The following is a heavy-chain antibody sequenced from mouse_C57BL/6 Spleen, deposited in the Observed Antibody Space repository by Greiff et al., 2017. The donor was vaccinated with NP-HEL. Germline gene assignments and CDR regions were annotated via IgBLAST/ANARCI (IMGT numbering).Heavy chain of an antibody. J-gene: IGHJ3*01. CDR2: INPSNGGT. D-gene: IGHD3-2*02. CDR3: ARTDQATGWFAY. Sequence: QVQLQQPGTELVKPGASVKLSCKASGYTFTSYWMHWVKQRPGQGLEWIGNINPSNGGTNYNEKFKSKATLTVDKSSSTAYMQLSSLTSEDAAVYYCARTDQATGWFAYWGQGTLVTVSA. V-gene: IGHV1-53*01. CDR1: GYTFTSYW.